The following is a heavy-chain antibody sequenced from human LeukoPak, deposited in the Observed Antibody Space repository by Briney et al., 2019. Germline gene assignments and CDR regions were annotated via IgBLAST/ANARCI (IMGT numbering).Heavy chain of an antibody. CDR2: MNPNTGNA. CDR1: GYTFTNFD. D-gene: IGHD4-11*01. CDR3: ARVGYSNSYDY. J-gene: IGHJ4*02. Sequence: ASVKVSCKASGYTFTNFDINWVRQATGQGLEWMGWMNPNTGNAGYAQKFQDRVTITWDASISTAYMDLSSLRSEDTDVYYCARVGYSNSYDYWGQGTLVTVSS. V-gene: IGHV1-8*03.